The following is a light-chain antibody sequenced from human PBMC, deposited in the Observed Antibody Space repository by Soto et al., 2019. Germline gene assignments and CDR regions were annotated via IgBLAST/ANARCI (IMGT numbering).Light chain of an antibody. CDR1: QSVSSN. J-gene: IGKJ4*01. CDR3: QQYNNWPLT. V-gene: IGKV3D-15*01. CDR2: GAS. Sequence: EIVMTQSPATLSVSPGERATLSCRASQSVSSNLAWYQQKPGQAPRLLIYGASIRATGIPARFSGSGSGTEFTLTISSLQSEDFAVYYCQQYNNWPLTFGGVTKVEIK.